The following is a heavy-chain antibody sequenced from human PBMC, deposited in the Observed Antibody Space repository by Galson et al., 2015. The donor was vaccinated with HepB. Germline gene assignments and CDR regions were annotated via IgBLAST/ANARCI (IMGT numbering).Heavy chain of an antibody. Sequence: SVKVSCKASGGTFSSYAISWVRQAPGQGLEWMGRIIPILGIANYAQKFQGRVTITADKSTSTAYMELSSLRSEDTAVYYCARDGYDCGGDCYRPSPYYYYGMDVWGQGTTVTVSS. J-gene: IGHJ6*02. D-gene: IGHD2-21*02. V-gene: IGHV1-69*04. CDR3: ARDGYDCGGDCYRPSPYYYYGMDV. CDR2: IIPILGIA. CDR1: GGTFSSYA.